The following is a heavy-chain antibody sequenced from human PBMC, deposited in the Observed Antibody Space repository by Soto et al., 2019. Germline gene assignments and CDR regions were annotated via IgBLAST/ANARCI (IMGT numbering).Heavy chain of an antibody. CDR2: VNTNTGNT. D-gene: IGHD3-3*01. CDR3: ARVVRLFGGHAGY. J-gene: IGHJ4*02. Sequence: VKVSCKTSGYTFTEFDINWVRQAPGQGLEWMGWVNTNTGNTGYAQKFQGRVTMTRDTSISTAYMELRRLRSEDTAVYYCARVVRLFGGHAGYWGQGTLVTVSS. V-gene: IGHV1-8*01. CDR1: GYTFTEFD.